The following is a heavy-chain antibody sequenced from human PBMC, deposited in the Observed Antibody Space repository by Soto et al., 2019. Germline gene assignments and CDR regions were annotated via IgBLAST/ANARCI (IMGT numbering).Heavy chain of an antibody. Sequence: GGSLRLSCAASGFTFSSYGMHWVRQAPGKGLEWVAVIWYDGSNKYYADSVKGRFTISRDNSKNTLYLQMNSLRAEDTAVYYCARGGVGIMSYYYYYMDVWGKGTTVTVSS. V-gene: IGHV3-33*01. CDR3: ARGGVGIMSYYYYYMDV. CDR2: IWYDGSNK. CDR1: GFTFSSYG. J-gene: IGHJ6*03. D-gene: IGHD2-21*01.